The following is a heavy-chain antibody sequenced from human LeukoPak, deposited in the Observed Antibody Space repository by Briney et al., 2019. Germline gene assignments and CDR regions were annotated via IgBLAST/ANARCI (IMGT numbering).Heavy chain of an antibody. CDR3: ARRGYYDFWSGYYLYYFDY. Sequence: GESLKISCKGSGYSFTSYWIGWVRQMPGKGLEWMGMIYPGDSDTRYSPSFQGQVTISADKSISTAYLQWSSLKASDTAMYYCARRGYYDFWSGYYLYYFDYWGQGTLVTVSS. CDR2: IYPGDSDT. CDR1: GYSFTSYW. J-gene: IGHJ4*02. V-gene: IGHV5-51*01. D-gene: IGHD3-3*01.